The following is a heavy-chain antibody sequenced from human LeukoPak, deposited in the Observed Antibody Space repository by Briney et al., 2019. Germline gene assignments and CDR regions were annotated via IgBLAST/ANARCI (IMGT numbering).Heavy chain of an antibody. D-gene: IGHD1-7*01. CDR3: ARDFSQTGTPHY. V-gene: IGHV1-2*02. J-gene: IGHJ4*02. Sequence: ASVKVSCKASGYTFTGYYVHWVRQAPGQGLEWMGWINPNGGGTNYAQRFQGRVTMTRDTSISTAYMELSRLTSDDTAVFYCARDFSQTGTPHYWGQGTLVSVSS. CDR2: INPNGGGT. CDR1: GYTFTGYY.